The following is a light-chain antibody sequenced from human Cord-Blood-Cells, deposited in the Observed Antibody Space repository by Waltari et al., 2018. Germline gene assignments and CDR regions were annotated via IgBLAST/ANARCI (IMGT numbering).Light chain of an antibody. Sequence: EIVLTQSPGTLSLSPGERATLSCRASQSVSSSYLAWYQQKPGPAPRLLTYGASSRATGIPDRFSGSGSGTDFTLTISRLEPEDFAVYYCQQYGSSRGWTFGQGTKVEIK. CDR3: QQYGSSRGWT. V-gene: IGKV3-20*01. J-gene: IGKJ1*01. CDR2: GAS. CDR1: QSVSSSY.